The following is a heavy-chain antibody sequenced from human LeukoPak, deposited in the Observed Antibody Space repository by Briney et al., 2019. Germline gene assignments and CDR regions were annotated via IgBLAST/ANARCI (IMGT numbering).Heavy chain of an antibody. Sequence: SETLPLTCAVYGGSFSGYYWSWIRQPPGKGLEWIGEINHSGSTNYNPSLKSRVTISVDTSKDQFSLKLSSVTAADTAVYYCARGKGRRVVAFDYWGQGTLVTVSS. D-gene: IGHD3-22*01. CDR2: INHSGST. CDR1: GGSFSGYY. CDR3: ARGKGRRVVAFDY. V-gene: IGHV4-34*01. J-gene: IGHJ4*02.